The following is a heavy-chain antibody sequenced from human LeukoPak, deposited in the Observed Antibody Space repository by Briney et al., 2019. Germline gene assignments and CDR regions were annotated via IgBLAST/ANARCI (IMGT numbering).Heavy chain of an antibody. J-gene: IGHJ4*02. CDR2: IYYSGST. V-gene: IGHV4-31*03. CDR3: ARRAGGGNYPFDS. CDR1: GGSISSGGYY. Sequence: PSQTLSLTCTVSGGSISSGGYYWSWIRQHPGKGLEWIGYIYYSGSTYYNPSLKSRVTISVDTSKNQFSLRLSSVTAADTAVYYCARRAGGGNYPFDSWGQGTLVTVSS. D-gene: IGHD4-23*01.